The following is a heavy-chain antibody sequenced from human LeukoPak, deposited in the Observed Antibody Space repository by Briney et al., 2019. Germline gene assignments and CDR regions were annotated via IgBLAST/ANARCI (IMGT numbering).Heavy chain of an antibody. J-gene: IGHJ4*02. Sequence: GGSLRLSCAASGSTFSSYSMNWVRQAPGKWLEWVSSISSSSSYIYYADSVKGRFTISRDNAKNSLYLQMNSLRAEDTAVYNCARDREIAAAGTDFDYWGQGTLVTVSS. V-gene: IGHV3-21*01. D-gene: IGHD6-13*01. CDR1: GSTFSSYS. CDR2: ISSSSSYI. CDR3: ARDREIAAAGTDFDY.